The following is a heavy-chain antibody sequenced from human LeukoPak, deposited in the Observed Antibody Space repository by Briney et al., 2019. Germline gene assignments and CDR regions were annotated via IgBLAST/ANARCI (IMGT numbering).Heavy chain of an antibody. CDR1: GFTFSSYA. J-gene: IGHJ4*02. CDR2: ISGSGGGT. V-gene: IGHV3-23*01. D-gene: IGHD3-22*01. CDR3: AKRLFVTNYYDGIVYYYAY. Sequence: GGSLRLSCAASGFTFSSYAMSWVRQAPGKGLEWVSAISGSGGGTYYADSVKGRFTISRDNSKNTLYLQMNSLRAEDTAVYYCAKRLFVTNYYDGIVYYYAYGARGTLVTVSS.